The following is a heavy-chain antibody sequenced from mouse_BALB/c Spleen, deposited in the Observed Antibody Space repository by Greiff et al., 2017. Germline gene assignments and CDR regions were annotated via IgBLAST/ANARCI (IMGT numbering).Heavy chain of an antibody. CDR3: ARDYGYDGFDY. V-gene: IGHV1-9*01. Sequence: QVQLQQSGAELMKPGASVKISCKATGYTFSSYWIEWVKQRPGHGLEWIGEILPGSGSTNYNEKFKGKATFTADTSSNTAYMQLSSLTSEDSAVYDCARDYGYDGFDYWGQGTTLTVSS. D-gene: IGHD2-2*01. CDR2: ILPGSGST. J-gene: IGHJ2*01. CDR1: GYTFSSYW.